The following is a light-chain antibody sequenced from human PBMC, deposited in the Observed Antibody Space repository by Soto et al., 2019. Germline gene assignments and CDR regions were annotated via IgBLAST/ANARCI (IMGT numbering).Light chain of an antibody. CDR2: AAS. V-gene: IGKV1D-12*01. J-gene: IGKJ4*02. CDR1: QGISSW. CDR3: QQANSVPFL. Sequence: DIQMTQSPSSVSASVGDRVTITCRASQGISSWLAWYQQKPGKAPKLLLYAASSVQSGVPTRFRGSGSGTDFTLNISVLQPEDFAYYYCQQANSVPFLFGGGNKQEIK.